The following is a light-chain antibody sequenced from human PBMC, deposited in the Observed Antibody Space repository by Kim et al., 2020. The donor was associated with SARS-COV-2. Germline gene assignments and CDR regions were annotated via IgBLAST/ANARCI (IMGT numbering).Light chain of an antibody. Sequence: SYELTQPPSVSVSPGQTASITCSGDELGDKYVFWYQQKPGQSPVLVIYQDIKRPSGIPERFSASNFGNTATLTISGTQATDEADYYCQAWDSGTAVVF. J-gene: IGLJ2*01. V-gene: IGLV3-1*01. CDR1: ELGDKY. CDR2: QDI. CDR3: QAWDSGTAVV.